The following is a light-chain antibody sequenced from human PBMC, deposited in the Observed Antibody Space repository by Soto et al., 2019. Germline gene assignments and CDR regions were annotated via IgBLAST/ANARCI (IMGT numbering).Light chain of an antibody. V-gene: IGLV1-40*01. CDR3: QAYDNSLSGVV. CDR2: DND. CDR1: SSNIGAGFD. Sequence: QSVLTQPPSVSGAPGQRIIISCTGSSSNIGAGFDVHWYQHLPGTAPKLLVYDNDNRPSGLPARFSDSRSGTSASLAITSLQADDEADYYCQAYDNSLSGVVFGGGTKRTVL. J-gene: IGLJ2*01.